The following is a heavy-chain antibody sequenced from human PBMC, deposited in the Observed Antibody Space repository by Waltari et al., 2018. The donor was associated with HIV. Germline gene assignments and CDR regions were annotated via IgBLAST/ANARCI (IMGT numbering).Heavy chain of an antibody. CDR2: NIPILGIA. CDR1: GGTFSSYA. Sequence: QVQLVQSGAEVKKPGSSVKVSCKASGGTFSSYAISWVRQAPGQGLEWMGRNIPILGIANYAQKFQGRVTITADKSTSTAYMELSSLRSEDTAVYYCASALPPYYGMDVWGQGTTVTVSS. CDR3: ASALPPYYGMDV. V-gene: IGHV1-69*04. J-gene: IGHJ6*02.